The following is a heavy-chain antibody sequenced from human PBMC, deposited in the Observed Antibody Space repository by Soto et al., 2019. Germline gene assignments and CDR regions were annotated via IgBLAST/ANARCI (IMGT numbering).Heavy chain of an antibody. Sequence: SETLSLTCTVSGGSISSGGYYWSWIRQHPGKGLEWIGYIYYSGSTYYNPSLKSRVTISVDTSKNQFSLKLSSVTAADTAVYYCARGGGPLISPLPPSKIAAAYKPGYYYGMDVWGQGTTVTVSS. D-gene: IGHD6-13*01. CDR1: GGSISSGGYY. CDR3: ARGGGPLISPLPPSKIAAAYKPGYYYGMDV. CDR2: IYYSGST. V-gene: IGHV4-31*03. J-gene: IGHJ6*02.